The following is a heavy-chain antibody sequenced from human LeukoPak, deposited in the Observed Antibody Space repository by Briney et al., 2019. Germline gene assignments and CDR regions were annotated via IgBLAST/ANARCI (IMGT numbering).Heavy chain of an antibody. J-gene: IGHJ5*02. V-gene: IGHV1-2*02. CDR2: INTKTGGT. CDR1: GYSFTDYH. D-gene: IGHD6-19*01. Sequence: ASVKVSCKAAGYSFTDYHMHWVRQAPGQGLEWMGWINTKTGGTNYAQTFQGRVTLTRDTSISTVYMEMSSLRSDDTAVYYCARDRRGYSSYFDPWGQGTLVTVSS. CDR3: ARDRRGYSSYFDP.